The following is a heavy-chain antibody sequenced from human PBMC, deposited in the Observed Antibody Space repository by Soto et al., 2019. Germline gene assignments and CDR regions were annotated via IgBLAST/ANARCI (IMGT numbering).Heavy chain of an antibody. CDR2: IIPIFGTA. CDR3: ARPGKLELPLGYYYGMDV. J-gene: IGHJ6*02. V-gene: IGHV1-69*13. D-gene: IGHD1-7*01. Sequence: GASVKVSCKASGGTFSSYAISWVRQAPGQGLEWMGGIIPIFGTANYARKFQGRVTITADESTSTAYMELSSLRSEDTAVYYCARPGKLELPLGYYYGMDVWGQGTTVTVSS. CDR1: GGTFSSYA.